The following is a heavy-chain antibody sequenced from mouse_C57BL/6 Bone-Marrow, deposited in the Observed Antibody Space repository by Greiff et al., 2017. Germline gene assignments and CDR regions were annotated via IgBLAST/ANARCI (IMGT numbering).Heavy chain of an antibody. CDR3: ARGAWFAY. J-gene: IGHJ3*01. Sequence: VQLQQSGAELMKPGASVKLSCKATGYTFTGYWIEWVKQRPGHGLEWIGEILPGSGSTNYNAKFKGKATFTADTSSNTAYMQLSSLTTEDSAIYYCARGAWFAYWGQGTLVTVSA. CDR1: GYTFTGYW. V-gene: IGHV1-9*01. CDR2: ILPGSGST.